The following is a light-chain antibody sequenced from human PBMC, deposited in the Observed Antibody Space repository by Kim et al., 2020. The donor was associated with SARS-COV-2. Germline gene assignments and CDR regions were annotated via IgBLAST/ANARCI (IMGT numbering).Light chain of an antibody. Sequence: LSPGERATLSCRASQSVNSNNFAWYQQKPGQAPRLLIYGTSSRATGIPDRFSGSGSETDFTLTINRLEPDDFAVYYCQQYGSLWTFGQGTKVDIK. CDR3: QQYGSLWT. J-gene: IGKJ1*01. CDR2: GTS. CDR1: QSVNSNN. V-gene: IGKV3-20*01.